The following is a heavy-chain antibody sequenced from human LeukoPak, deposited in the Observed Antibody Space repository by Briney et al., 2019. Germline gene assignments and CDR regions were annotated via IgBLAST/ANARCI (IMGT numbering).Heavy chain of an antibody. J-gene: IGHJ6*02. CDR2: INHSGST. CDR3: AMGMDV. CDR1: GGSFSTYY. V-gene: IGHV4-34*01. Sequence: KPSETLSLTCAVYGGSFSTYYWSWIRQPPGKGLEWIGEINHSGSTNYNPSLKSRVAISVDTSKNQFSLKLSSVTAADTAVYYCAMGMDVWGQGTTVTVSS.